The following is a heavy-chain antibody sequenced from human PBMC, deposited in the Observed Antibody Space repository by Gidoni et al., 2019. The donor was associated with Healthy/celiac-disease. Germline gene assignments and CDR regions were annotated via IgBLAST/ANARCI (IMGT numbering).Heavy chain of an antibody. CDR1: GGSFSGYY. V-gene: IGHV4-34*01. D-gene: IGHD3-10*01. Sequence: QVQLQQWGAGLLKPSETLSLTCAVYGGSFSGYYWSWIRQPPGKGLEWIGEINHSGSTNYNPSLKSRVTISVDTSKNQFSLKLSSVTAADTAVYYCARGRITMVRGVRDMIIDYWGQGTLVTVSS. CDR3: ARGRITMVRGVRDMIIDY. CDR2: INHSGST. J-gene: IGHJ4*02.